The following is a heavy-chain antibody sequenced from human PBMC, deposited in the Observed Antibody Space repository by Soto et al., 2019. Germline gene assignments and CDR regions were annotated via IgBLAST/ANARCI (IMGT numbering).Heavy chain of an antibody. Sequence: VKATCNAPGYRFTACAMASVRQATGQRLECMAWINGGNGNTKYSQKFQDRVTITMDTSASIAYMELSSLRSEDTAVYYCARGQGMEENYYNPDMDVWRQGATVTVSS. CDR3: ARGQGMEENYYNPDMDV. D-gene: IGHD1-1*01. V-gene: IGHV1-3*01. CDR2: INGGNGNT. CDR1: GYRFTACA. J-gene: IGHJ6*02.